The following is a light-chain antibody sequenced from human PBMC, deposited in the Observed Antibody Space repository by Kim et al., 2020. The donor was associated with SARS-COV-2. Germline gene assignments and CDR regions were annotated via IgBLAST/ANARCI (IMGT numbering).Light chain of an antibody. J-gene: IGLJ3*02. CDR3: SSYTASVTVV. Sequence: GQSITISCTGTSSDIGAYDYVSWYQQHPGKAPKLIIYDVTNRPSGISNRFSGSKSGNTASLTISGLQAEDEADYYCSSYTASVTVVFGGGTQLTVL. CDR2: DVT. V-gene: IGLV2-14*03. CDR1: SSDIGAYDY.